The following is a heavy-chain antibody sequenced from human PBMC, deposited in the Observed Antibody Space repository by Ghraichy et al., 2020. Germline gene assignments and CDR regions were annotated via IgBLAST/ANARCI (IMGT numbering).Heavy chain of an antibody. CDR2: VKPDESQK. CDR3: ARDCPVPCHQSLDS. CDR1: GFSFTSYW. V-gene: IGHV3-7*03. D-gene: IGHD2-2*01. Sequence: GGSLRLSCLASGFSFTSYWMSWVRQAPGKGLEWVANVKPDESQKYYVDSVKGRFTISRDNAKNSLYLEMNSLRADDTAVYYCARDCPVPCHQSLDSWGQGTVVSGSS. J-gene: IGHJ4*02.